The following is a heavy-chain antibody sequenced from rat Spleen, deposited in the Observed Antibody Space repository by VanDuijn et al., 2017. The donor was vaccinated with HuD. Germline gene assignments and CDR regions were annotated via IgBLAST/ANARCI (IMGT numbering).Heavy chain of an antibody. CDR1: GFTFSDYY. Sequence: EVQLVESGGGSVQPGRSLKLSCAASGFTFSDYYMTWVRQAPAKGLEWVASISSDGSSTYYRDSVKGRFTISRDNAKSTLYLQLNSLRSEDTATYYCTRAPYDWGQGVMVTVSS. CDR2: ISSDGSST. CDR3: TRAPYD. D-gene: IGHD2-3*01. V-gene: IGHV5-22*01. J-gene: IGHJ2*01.